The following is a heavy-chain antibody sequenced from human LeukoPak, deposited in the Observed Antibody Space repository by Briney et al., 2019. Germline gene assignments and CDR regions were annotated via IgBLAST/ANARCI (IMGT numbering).Heavy chain of an antibody. Sequence: PGGSLRLSCAASGFTFSSYAMSWVRQAPGKGLEWVSSISSSSSYIYYADSVKGRFTISRDNAKNSLYLQMNSLRAEDTAVYYCARDTPYYDSSGYLYYFDYWGQGTLVTVSS. CDR1: GFTFSSYA. D-gene: IGHD3-22*01. V-gene: IGHV3-21*01. CDR3: ARDTPYYDSSGYLYYFDY. CDR2: ISSSSSYI. J-gene: IGHJ4*02.